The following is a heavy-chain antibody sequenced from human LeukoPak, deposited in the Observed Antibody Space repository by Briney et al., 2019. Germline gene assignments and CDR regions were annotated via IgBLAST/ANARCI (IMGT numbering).Heavy chain of an antibody. V-gene: IGHV3-15*01. CDR3: TTEDCSSTSCWDFDY. CDR1: GFTFSSYA. D-gene: IGHD2-2*01. CDR2: IKSKTDGGTT. J-gene: IGHJ4*02. Sequence: GGSLRLSCAASGFTFSSYAMSWVRQAPGKGLEWVGRIKSKTDGGTTDYAAPVKGRFTISRDDSKNTLYLQMNSLKTEDTAVYYCTTEDCSSTSCWDFDYWGQGTLVTVSS.